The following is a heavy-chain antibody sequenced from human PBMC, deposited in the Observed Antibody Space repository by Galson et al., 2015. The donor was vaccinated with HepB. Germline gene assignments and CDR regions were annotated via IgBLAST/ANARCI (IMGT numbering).Heavy chain of an antibody. V-gene: IGHV6-1*01. CDR1: GDSVSSNSAA. J-gene: IGHJ3*02. CDR2: TYYRSKWYN. CDR3: AREPAYQLLYRDAFDI. D-gene: IGHD2-2*02. Sequence: CAISGDSVSSNSAAWNWIRQSPSRGLEWLGRTYYRSKWYNDYAVSVKSRITINPDTSENQFSLQLNSVTPEDTAVYYCAREPAYQLLYRDAFDIWGQGTMVTVSS.